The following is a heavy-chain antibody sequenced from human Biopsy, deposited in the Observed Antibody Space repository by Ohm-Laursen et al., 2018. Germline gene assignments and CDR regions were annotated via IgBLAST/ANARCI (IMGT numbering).Heavy chain of an antibody. Sequence: SETLSLTCAVSGGSISNNNYYWGWIRQPPGKGLEWIGSIFYRGSTHYKPSHKSREKISVDTSKNQFSLKLNSVTAADTAVYYCARDYDTSGYYYVSWGQGTLVTVSS. D-gene: IGHD3-22*01. CDR3: ARDYDTSGYYYVS. J-gene: IGHJ5*02. CDR1: GGSISNNNYY. CDR2: IFYRGST. V-gene: IGHV4-39*01.